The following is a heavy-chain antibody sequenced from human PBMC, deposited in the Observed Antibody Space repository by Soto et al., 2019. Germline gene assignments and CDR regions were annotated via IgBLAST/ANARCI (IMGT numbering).Heavy chain of an antibody. V-gene: IGHV3-23*01. CDR3: AKGLDNYNDHV. J-gene: IGHJ6*02. CDR2: ISGSGGDT. D-gene: IGHD3-22*01. CDR1: GFALSRYV. Sequence: EVQLLESGGGLVQAGGSLRLSCAASGFALSRYVMTWVRQTRGKGLEWVSHISGSGGDTYYADSVKGRFTISRDNSKNTLHLQMNSLRAEETAVYYCAKGLDNYNDHVWCQGSTVTVSS.